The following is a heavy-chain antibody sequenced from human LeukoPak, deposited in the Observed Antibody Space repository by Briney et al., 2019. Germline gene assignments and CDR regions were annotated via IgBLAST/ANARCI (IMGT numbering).Heavy chain of an antibody. J-gene: IGHJ5*02. CDR1: GGSISSYY. CDR3: ARTLGLYSSSISGGFDP. V-gene: IGHV4-59*08. D-gene: IGHD6-6*01. Sequence: SETLSLTCTVSGGSISSYYWSWIRQPPGKGLEWIGYIYYSGSTNYSPSLKSRVTISVDTSKNQFSLKLSSVTAADTAVYYCARTLGLYSSSISGGFDPWGQGTLVTVSS. CDR2: IYYSGST.